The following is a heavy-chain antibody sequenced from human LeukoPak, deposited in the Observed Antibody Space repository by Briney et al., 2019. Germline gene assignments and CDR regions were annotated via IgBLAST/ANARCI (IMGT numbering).Heavy chain of an antibody. CDR2: IYPSDSDT. CDR1: GYSFTSYW. V-gene: IGHV5-51*01. D-gene: IGHD3-10*01. Sequence: GESLKISGKGSGYSFTSYWIGWVRQMPGKGLEWMGIIYPSDSDTSYSPSFQGQVTISADKSISTAYLQWSSLKASDSAMYYCATNTMFRGIHAFDIWGQGTMVTVSS. J-gene: IGHJ3*02. CDR3: ATNTMFRGIHAFDI.